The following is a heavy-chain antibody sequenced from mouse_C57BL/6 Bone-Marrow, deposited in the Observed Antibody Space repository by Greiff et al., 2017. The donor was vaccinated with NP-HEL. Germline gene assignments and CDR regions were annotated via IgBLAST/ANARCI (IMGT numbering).Heavy chain of an antibody. V-gene: IGHV1-54*01. CDR3: ARGGIYYYYAWFAY. J-gene: IGHJ3*01. CDR2: INPGSGGT. Sequence: QVQLQQSGAELVRPGTSVKVSCKASGYAFTNYLIAWVKQRPGQGLEWIGVINPGSGGTNYNEKFKGKATLTADKSSSTAYMQLSSLTSEDSAVYFCARGGIYYYYAWFAYWGQGTLVTVSA. CDR1: GYAFTNYL. D-gene: IGHD2-4*01.